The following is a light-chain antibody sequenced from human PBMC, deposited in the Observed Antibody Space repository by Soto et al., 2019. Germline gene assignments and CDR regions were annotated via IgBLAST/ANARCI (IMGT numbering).Light chain of an antibody. J-gene: IGKJ1*01. CDR3: QHYGSSPQT. CDR1: QSVWNNY. V-gene: IGKV3-20*01. Sequence: EIVLTQSPGTLSLSPGERATLSCRASQSVWNNYLAWYQQKPGQAPRLLIYGASSRATGIPDKFSGSGSGTDFTLTISRLEPEDFAVYYCQHYGSSPQTFGQGTKVKIK. CDR2: GAS.